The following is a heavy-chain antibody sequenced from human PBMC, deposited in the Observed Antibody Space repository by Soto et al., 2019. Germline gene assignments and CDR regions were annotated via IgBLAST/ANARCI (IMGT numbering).Heavy chain of an antibody. D-gene: IGHD6-19*01. CDR2: ISDYNRDT. J-gene: IGHJ4*02. CDR3: ARSGGSSGSDDPEDY. Sequence: QVQLVQSGAEVKKPGASVQVSCKTSGYTFTSHAISWARQAPGQGLEWMGWISDYNRDTNYAQNLQGRFTVTIDTSTSTVYRELRSLTPDDPAICYCARSGGSSGSDDPEDYWGQGTLVTVSS. CDR1: GYTFTSHA. V-gene: IGHV1-18*01.